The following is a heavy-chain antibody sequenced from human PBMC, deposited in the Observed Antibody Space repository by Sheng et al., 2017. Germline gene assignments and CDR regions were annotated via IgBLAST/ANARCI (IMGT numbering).Heavy chain of an antibody. CDR3: AKDGVGALYFFDY. CDR2: INPNSGGT. V-gene: IGHV1-2*06. CDR1: GYSFTGYF. J-gene: IGHJ4*02. D-gene: IGHD1-26*01. Sequence: QVQLVQSGAEMKKPGASVKVSCKASGYSFTGYFLHWVRQAPGQGLEWMGRINPNSGGTIYXQKFQGRVTMTRDTSISTVYMELSSLRSDDTAVYYCAKDGVGALYFFDYWGQG.